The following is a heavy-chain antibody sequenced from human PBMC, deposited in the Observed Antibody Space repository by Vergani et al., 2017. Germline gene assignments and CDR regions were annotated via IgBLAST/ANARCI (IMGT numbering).Heavy chain of an antibody. CDR2: ISYDGDRR. D-gene: IGHD4-11*01. Sequence: QVHLVESGGGVVQPGRSLPLSCVASGFSFRGHGMHWVRQAPGKGLEWVAMISYDGDRRNYGNFPKGRFTISGDSSKTAYLQRNSLRVEATAMYFCAKDLSYSTAWPHFDSRGQGTLVTVSS. V-gene: IGHV3-30*18. CDR1: GFSFRGHG. J-gene: IGHJ4*02. CDR3: AKDLSYSTAWPHFDS.